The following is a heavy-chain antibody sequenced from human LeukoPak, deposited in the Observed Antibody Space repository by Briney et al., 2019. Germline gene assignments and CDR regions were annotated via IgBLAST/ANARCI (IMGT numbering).Heavy chain of an antibody. Sequence: GGSLRLSCAASGFTFSSYAMSWVRQAPGKGLDWVSAISGSGGSTYYADSVKGRFTISRDNSKNTLYLQMNSLRAEDTAVYYCAKGSYDFWSGYRMEFDYWGQGTLVTVSS. V-gene: IGHV3-23*01. CDR2: ISGSGGST. J-gene: IGHJ4*02. CDR3: AKGSYDFWSGYRMEFDY. D-gene: IGHD3-3*01. CDR1: GFTFSSYA.